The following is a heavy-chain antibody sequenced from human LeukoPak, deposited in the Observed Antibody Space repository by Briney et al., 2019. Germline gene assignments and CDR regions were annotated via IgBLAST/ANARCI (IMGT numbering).Heavy chain of an antibody. D-gene: IGHD6-19*01. J-gene: IGHJ5*02. Sequence: PSQTLSLTCTVSGGSISSGSYYWSWIRQPAGKGLEWIGRIYTSGSTNYNPSLKSRVTISVDTSKNQFSLKLSSVTAADTAVYYCASTVAGKLYNWFAPWGQGTLVTVSS. CDR2: IYTSGST. CDR3: ASTVAGKLYNWFAP. V-gene: IGHV4-61*02. CDR1: GGSISSGSYY.